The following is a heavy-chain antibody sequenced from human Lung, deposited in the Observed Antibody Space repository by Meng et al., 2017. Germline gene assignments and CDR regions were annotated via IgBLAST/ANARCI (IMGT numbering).Heavy chain of an antibody. CDR2: INTSGST. CDR3: ARDRWGRGVVDY. V-gene: IGHV4-4*07. J-gene: IGHJ4*02. CDR1: GGSISSFY. D-gene: IGHD2-21*02. Sequence: VQPQVQGPALVSLSGALSPNFSVSGGSISSFYWRWGRQPAGKGLEWIGRINTSGSTDYNPSLQSRVTISADTSKNQFSLKLTSMTAADTAVYYCARDRWGRGVVDYWGQGSLVTVSS.